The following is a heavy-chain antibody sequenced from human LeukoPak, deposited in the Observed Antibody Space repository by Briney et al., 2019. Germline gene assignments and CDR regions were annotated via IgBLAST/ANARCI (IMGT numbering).Heavy chain of an antibody. CDR1: GFNVSSNY. J-gene: IGHJ6*03. Sequence: GGSLSLFCAASGFNVSSNYMSWLRQAPAKGLEWVSVIYSGGSTNYADSVQGRFTIPIDNSKKTLYLQMNNLRAGDTPVYYSAKNNRHGSSGWYYYDYYMDVWGKGTTVTIS. V-gene: IGHV3-66*01. CDR3: AKNNRHGSSGWYYYDYYMDV. CDR2: IYSGGST. D-gene: IGHD3-22*01.